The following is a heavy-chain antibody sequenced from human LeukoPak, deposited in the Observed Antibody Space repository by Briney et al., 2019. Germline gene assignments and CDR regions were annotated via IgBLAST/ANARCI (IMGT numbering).Heavy chain of an antibody. CDR3: AREGTGSYRFAFDI. V-gene: IGHV3-13*01. Sequence: GGSLRLSCAASGFTFSSYDMHWVRQATGKGLEWVSAIGTAGDTYYPGSVKGRFTISRENAKNSLYLQMNGLRAGDAAVYYCAREGTGSYRFAFDIWGQGTMVTVSS. CDR2: IGTAGDT. J-gene: IGHJ3*02. CDR1: GFTFSSYD. D-gene: IGHD3-16*02.